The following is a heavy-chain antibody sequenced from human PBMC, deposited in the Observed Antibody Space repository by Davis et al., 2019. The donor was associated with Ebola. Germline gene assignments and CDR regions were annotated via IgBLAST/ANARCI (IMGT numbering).Heavy chain of an antibody. V-gene: IGHV1-18*01. CDR2: ISAYNGNT. CDR3: ARGGEVFYYGSGSLIYYYGMDV. Sequence: ASVKVSCKASGYTFTSYGISWVRQAPGQGLEWMGWISAYNGNTNYAQKLQGRVTMTRNTSISTAYMELSSLRSEDTAVYYCARGGEVFYYGSGSLIYYYGMDVWGKGTTVTVSS. J-gene: IGHJ6*04. D-gene: IGHD3-10*01. CDR1: GYTFTSYG.